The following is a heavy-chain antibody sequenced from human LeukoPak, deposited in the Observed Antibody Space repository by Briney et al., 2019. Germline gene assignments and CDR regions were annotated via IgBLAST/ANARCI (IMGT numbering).Heavy chain of an antibody. CDR3: AKSGGYGLIDY. D-gene: IGHD6-25*01. Sequence: SETLSLTCNVSGVSLSSSSYYWGWIRQPPGKGLEWIGSIYSSGSTYYNSSLKSRVTISIDTSKNQVSLKMSSVTAADTAAYYCAKSGGYGLIDYWGQGTLVTVSS. V-gene: IGHV4-39*01. CDR1: GVSLSSSSYY. CDR2: IYSSGST. J-gene: IGHJ4*01.